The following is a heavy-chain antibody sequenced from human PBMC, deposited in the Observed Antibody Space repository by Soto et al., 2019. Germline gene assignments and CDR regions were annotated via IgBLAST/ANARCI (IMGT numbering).Heavy chain of an antibody. CDR3: ASTVAGVAGNYYYYYGMDV. V-gene: IGHV1-69*13. Sequence: ASLKVSCKASGGTFSSYAISWVRQAPGQGLEWMGGIIPIFGTANYAQKFQGRVTITADESTSTAYMELSSLRSEDTAVYYCASTVAGVAGNYYYYYGMDVWGQGTTVTVSS. CDR2: IIPIFGTA. CDR1: GGTFSSYA. D-gene: IGHD6-19*01. J-gene: IGHJ6*02.